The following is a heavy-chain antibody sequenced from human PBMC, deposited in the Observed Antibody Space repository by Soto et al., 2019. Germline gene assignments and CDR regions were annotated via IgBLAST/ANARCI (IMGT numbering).Heavy chain of an antibody. CDR2: IYHSGST. D-gene: IGHD2-21*01. Sequence: QLQLQESGSGLVKPSQTLSLTCAVSGGSISSGGYSWRWIRQPPGKGLEWIGCIYHSGSTYYNPALKSRVTMSVDRSKNQFSLKLSSVAAADSAVYYCAGVRGPYCGGECYPLTQNWFDPWCQGTLVTVSS. J-gene: IGHJ5*02. CDR1: GGSISSGGYS. V-gene: IGHV4-30-2*01. CDR3: AGVRGPYCGGECYPLTQNWFDP.